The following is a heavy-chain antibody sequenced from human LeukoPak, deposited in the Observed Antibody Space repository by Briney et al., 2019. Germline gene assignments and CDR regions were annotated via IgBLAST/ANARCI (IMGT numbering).Heavy chain of an antibody. J-gene: IGHJ4*02. CDR1: GYTFTSYD. CDR3: ARDLVDNACDF. Sequence: ASVKVSCKASGYTFTSYDINWVRQATGQGLEWMGWMNPNNGNTGYVQKLQGRLTMTRDTSINTAYMELSSLRSEDTAVYYCARDLVDNACDFWGQGTLVTVSS. D-gene: IGHD2-8*01. V-gene: IGHV1-8*02. CDR2: MNPNNGNT.